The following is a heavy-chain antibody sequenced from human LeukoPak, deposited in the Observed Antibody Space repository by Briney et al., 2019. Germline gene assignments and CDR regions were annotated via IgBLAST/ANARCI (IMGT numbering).Heavy chain of an antibody. CDR1: GYTFTGYY. J-gene: IGHJ4*02. V-gene: IGHV1-18*04. CDR2: INPNSGNT. CDR3: ARDPNHYFDY. D-gene: IGHD1-14*01. Sequence: EASVKVSCKASGYTFTGYYMHWVRQAPGQGLEWMGWINPNSGNTNYAQKLQGRVTMTTDTSTSTAYMELRSLRSDDTAVYHCARDPNHYFDYWGQGTLVTVSS.